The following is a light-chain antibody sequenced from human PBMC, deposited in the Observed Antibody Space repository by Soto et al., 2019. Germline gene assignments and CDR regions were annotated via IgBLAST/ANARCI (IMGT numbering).Light chain of an antibody. V-gene: IGKV1-6*01. CDR2: AAS. J-gene: IGKJ1*01. CDR3: LQDYNYPRT. CDR1: QGIGND. Sequence: AIQMTQSPSSLSASVGDRVTITCRASQGIGNDLGWYQQKPGKAPKLLICAASSLQSGVPSRFSGSGSGTDFTLTISSLQPEDFAAYYCLQDYNYPRTFGQGTKVEIK.